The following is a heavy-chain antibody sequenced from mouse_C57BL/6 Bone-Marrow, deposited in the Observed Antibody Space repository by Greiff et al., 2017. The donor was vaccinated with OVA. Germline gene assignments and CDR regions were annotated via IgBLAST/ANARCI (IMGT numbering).Heavy chain of an antibody. J-gene: IGHJ4*01. Sequence: VMLVESGAELVRPGTSVKMSCKASGYTFTNYWIGWAKQRPGHGLEWIGDIYPGGGYTNYNEKFKGKATLTADKSSSTAYMQFSSLTSGDSAIYYCARMVVATPYAMDYWGQGTSVTVSS. CDR3: ARMVVATPYAMDY. V-gene: IGHV1-63*01. CDR2: IYPGGGYT. D-gene: IGHD1-1*01. CDR1: GYTFTNYW.